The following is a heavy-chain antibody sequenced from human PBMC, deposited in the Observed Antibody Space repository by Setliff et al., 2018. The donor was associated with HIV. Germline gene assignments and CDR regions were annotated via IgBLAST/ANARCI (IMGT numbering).Heavy chain of an antibody. J-gene: IGHJ5*02. D-gene: IGHD5-18*01. CDR1: GYSISSGYY. CDR2: IHQSGST. V-gene: IGHV4-38-2*02. Sequence: SETLSLTCTVSGYSISSGYYWGWIRQPPGKGLEWIGSIHQSGSTYYNSSLKSRVTTSVDTSKNKFSLKLSSVTAADTAVYYCARDLGSAYSYAQGRFDPWGQGTLVTV. CDR3: ARDLGSAYSYAQGRFDP.